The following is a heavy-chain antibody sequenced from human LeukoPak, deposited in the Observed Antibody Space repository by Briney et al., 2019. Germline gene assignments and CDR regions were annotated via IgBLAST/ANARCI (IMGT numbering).Heavy chain of an antibody. CDR2: MNPNSGNT. CDR1: GYTFTSYD. D-gene: IGHD3-9*01. Sequence: ASVKVSCKASGYTFTSYDINWVRQATGQGLEWMGWMNPNSGNTGYAQKLQGRVTMTRNTYISTAYMELSSLRAEDTAVYYCARDLYPDYDILTGSNWFDPWGQGTLVTVSS. CDR3: ARDLYPDYDILTGSNWFDP. V-gene: IGHV1-8*01. J-gene: IGHJ5*02.